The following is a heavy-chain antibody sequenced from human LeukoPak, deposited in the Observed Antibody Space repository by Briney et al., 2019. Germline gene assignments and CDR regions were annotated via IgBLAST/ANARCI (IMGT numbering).Heavy chain of an antibody. CDR3: ARDRGVDYCSGGSCSHYYYYMDV. Sequence: AASVKVSCKASGYTFTGYYMHWVRQAPGQGLEWMGWINPNSGGTNYAQKFQGRVTMTRDTSISTAYMELSRLRSDDTAVYYCARDRGVDYCSGGSCSHYYYYMDVWGKGTTVTTSS. CDR2: INPNSGGT. V-gene: IGHV1-2*02. J-gene: IGHJ6*03. D-gene: IGHD2-15*01. CDR1: GYTFTGYY.